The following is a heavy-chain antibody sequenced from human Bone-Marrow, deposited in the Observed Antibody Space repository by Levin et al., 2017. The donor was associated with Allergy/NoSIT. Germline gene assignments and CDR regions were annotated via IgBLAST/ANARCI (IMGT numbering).Heavy chain of an antibody. Sequence: GESLKISCAASGFTFSSYGMHWVRQAPGKGLECVAVISYDGSNKYYADSVKGRFTISRDNSKNTLYLQMNSLRAEDTAVYYCAKESKGAFDIWGQGTMVTVSS. J-gene: IGHJ3*02. CDR1: GFTFSSYG. CDR2: ISYDGSNK. CDR3: AKESKGAFDI. D-gene: IGHD4-11*01. V-gene: IGHV3-30*18.